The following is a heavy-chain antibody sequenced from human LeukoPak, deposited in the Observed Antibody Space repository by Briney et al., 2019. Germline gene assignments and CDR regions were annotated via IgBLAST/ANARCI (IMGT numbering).Heavy chain of an antibody. CDR1: GGSISSYY. Sequence: SETLSLTCTVSGGSISSYYWSWIRQPAGKGLEWIGRIYTSGSTHYNPSLKSRVTMSVDTSKNQFSLKLSSVTAADTAVYYCARDFPELCNYYYYGMDVWGQGTTVTVSS. D-gene: IGHD1-14*01. J-gene: IGHJ6*02. V-gene: IGHV4-4*07. CDR2: IYTSGST. CDR3: ARDFPELCNYYYYGMDV.